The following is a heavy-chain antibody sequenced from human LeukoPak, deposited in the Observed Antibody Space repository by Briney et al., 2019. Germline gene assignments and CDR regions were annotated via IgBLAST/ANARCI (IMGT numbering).Heavy chain of an antibody. Sequence: GGALRLSCAASGFTFSSYSMNWVRQAPGKGQEWVSYISSSSSYIYYADSVKGRFTISRDNATSSLYLQMNSLRAEDTAVYYCARDPGILTGYSPFAYWGQGTLVTVSS. CDR2: ISSSSSYI. V-gene: IGHV3-21*01. D-gene: IGHD3-9*01. J-gene: IGHJ4*02. CDR1: GFTFSSYS. CDR3: ARDPGILTGYSPFAY.